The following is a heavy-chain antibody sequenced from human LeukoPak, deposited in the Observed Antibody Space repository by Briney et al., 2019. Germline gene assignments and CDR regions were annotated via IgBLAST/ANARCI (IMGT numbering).Heavy chain of an antibody. V-gene: IGHV1-18*04. D-gene: IGHD1-26*01. Sequence: GASVKVSCKASGYIFTDYYMHWVRQAPGQGLEWMGWISAYNGNTNYAQKLQGRVTMTTDTSTSTAYMELRSLRSDDTAVYYCARDLVGATTTRGDYWGQGTLVTVSS. CDR3: ARDLVGATTTRGDY. J-gene: IGHJ4*02. CDR1: GYIFTDYY. CDR2: ISAYNGNT.